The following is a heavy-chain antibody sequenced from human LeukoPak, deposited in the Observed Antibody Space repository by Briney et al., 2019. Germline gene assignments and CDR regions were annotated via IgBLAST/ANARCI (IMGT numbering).Heavy chain of an antibody. CDR2: MNPNSGNT. CDR1: GYTFTGYY. Sequence: ASVKVSCKASGYTFTGYYMHWVRQAPGQGLEWMGWMNPNSGNTGYAQKFQGRVTMTRNTSISTAYMELSSLRSEDTAVYYCARGYYDSSGYGNLDWFDPWGQGTLVTVSS. CDR3: ARGYYDSSGYGNLDWFDP. D-gene: IGHD3-22*01. J-gene: IGHJ5*02. V-gene: IGHV1-8*02.